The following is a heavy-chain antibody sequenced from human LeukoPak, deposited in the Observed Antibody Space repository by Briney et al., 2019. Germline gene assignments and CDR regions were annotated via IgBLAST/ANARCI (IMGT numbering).Heavy chain of an antibody. CDR3: TRSLDY. V-gene: IGHV3-7*02. CDR1: GFTFSDYW. Sequence: GGSLRLSCAASGFTFSDYWMDWVRQTPGKGLEWVANIKPDGSEIYYVDSVKGRFTISRDNAKNSPYLQMNSLRAEDTAVYYCTRSLDYWGQGTLVTVSS. D-gene: IGHD2-15*01. CDR2: IKPDGSEI. J-gene: IGHJ4*02.